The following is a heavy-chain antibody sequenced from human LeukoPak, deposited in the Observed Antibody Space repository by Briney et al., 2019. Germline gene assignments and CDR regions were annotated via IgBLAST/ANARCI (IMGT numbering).Heavy chain of an antibody. CDR2: ISGSGGRT. V-gene: IGHV3-23*01. CDR1: EFTFSHYG. CDR3: AKDTNWKHLDQFDY. Sequence: GGSLRLSCAASEFTFSHYGMTWVRQAPGRGLEWVSTISGSGGRTYSADSVKGRFTISRDNSKNTLYLQMNSLRAEDTAVYYCAKDTNWKHLDQFDYWGQGTLVTVSS. J-gene: IGHJ4*02. D-gene: IGHD1-1*01.